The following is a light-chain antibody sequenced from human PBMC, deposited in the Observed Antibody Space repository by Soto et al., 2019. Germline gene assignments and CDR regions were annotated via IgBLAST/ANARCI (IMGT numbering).Light chain of an antibody. Sequence: QSVLTQPASVSGSPGQSITISCTGSSNDVGGYNYVSWNQQHPGKAPKLMIYDVSDRPSGVSNRFSGSKSGNTASLTISGLQAEDEADYYCSSYTSSSTRVFGTGTKLTVL. CDR2: DVS. J-gene: IGLJ1*01. CDR1: SNDVGGYNY. CDR3: SSYTSSSTRV. V-gene: IGLV2-14*01.